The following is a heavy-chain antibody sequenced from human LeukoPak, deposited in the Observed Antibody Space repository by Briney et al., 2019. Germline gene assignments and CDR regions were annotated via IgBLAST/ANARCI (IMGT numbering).Heavy chain of an antibody. CDR2: ISYDGSNK. CDR3: AKNSAHTIFGVVIQNWFDP. CDR1: GFTFSSYG. Sequence: GRSLRLSCAASGFTFSSYGMHWVRQAPGKGLKWVAVISYDGSNKYYADSVKGRFTISRDNSKNTLYLQMNSLRAEDTAVYYCAKNSAHTIFGVVIQNWFDPWGQGTLVTVSS. D-gene: IGHD3-3*01. J-gene: IGHJ5*02. V-gene: IGHV3-30*18.